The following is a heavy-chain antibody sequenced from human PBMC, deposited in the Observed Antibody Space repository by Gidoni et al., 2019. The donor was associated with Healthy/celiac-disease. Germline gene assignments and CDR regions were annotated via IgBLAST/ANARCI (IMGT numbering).Heavy chain of an antibody. V-gene: IGHV3-7*03. CDR1: GFTFSSYW. D-gene: IGHD6-13*01. J-gene: IGHJ6*02. CDR2: IKQDGSEK. Sequence: EVQLVESGGGLVQPGGSLRLSCAASGFTFSSYWMSWVRQAPGKGLEWVANIKQDGSEKYYVDSVKGRFTISRDNAKNSLYLQMNSLRAEDTAVYYCARGAAGPGYYYYGMDVWGQGTTVTVSS. CDR3: ARGAAGPGYYYYGMDV.